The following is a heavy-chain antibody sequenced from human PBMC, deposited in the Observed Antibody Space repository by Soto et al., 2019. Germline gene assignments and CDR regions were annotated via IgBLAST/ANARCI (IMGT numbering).Heavy chain of an antibody. CDR1: GFTFSSYA. D-gene: IGHD3-9*01. Sequence: GGSLRLSCAASGFTFSSYAMSWVRQAPGKGLEWVSAISGSGGSTYYADSVKGRFTISRDNSKNTLYLQMNSLRAEDTAVYYCAKDPQFWYYDILTGYTGPVWDYWGQGTLVTVSS. J-gene: IGHJ4*02. V-gene: IGHV3-23*01. CDR2: ISGSGGST. CDR3: AKDPQFWYYDILTGYTGPVWDY.